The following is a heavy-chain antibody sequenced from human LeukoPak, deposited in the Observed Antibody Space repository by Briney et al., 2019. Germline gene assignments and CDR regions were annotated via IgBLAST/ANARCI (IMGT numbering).Heavy chain of an antibody. CDR1: GYTLTELS. D-gene: IGHD2-15*01. CDR3: ATGDIVVVVAASGFDY. V-gene: IGHV1-24*01. J-gene: IGHJ4*02. CDR2: FDPEDGET. Sequence: ASVKVSCKVSGYTLTELSMHWVRQAPGKGLEWMGGFDPEDGETIYAQEFQGRVTMTEDTSTDTAYMELSSLRSEDTAVYYCATGDIVVVVAASGFDYWGQGTLVTVSS.